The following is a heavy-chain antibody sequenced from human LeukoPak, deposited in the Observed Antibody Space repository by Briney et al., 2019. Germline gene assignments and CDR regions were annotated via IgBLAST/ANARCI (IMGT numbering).Heavy chain of an antibody. CDR3: ARGGIAAAVSGWFDP. CDR1: GGSISSGDYY. J-gene: IGHJ5*02. Sequence: ASETLSLTCTVSGGSISSGDYYWSWIRQPPGKGLEWIGYIYYSGSTYYNPSLKSRVTISVDTSKNQFSLKLSSVTAADTAVYYCARGGIAAAVSGWFDPWGQGTLVTVSS. CDR2: IYYSGST. V-gene: IGHV4-30-4*08. D-gene: IGHD6-13*01.